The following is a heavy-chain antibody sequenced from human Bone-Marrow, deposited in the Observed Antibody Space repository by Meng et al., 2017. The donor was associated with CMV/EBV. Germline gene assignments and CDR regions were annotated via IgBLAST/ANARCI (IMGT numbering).Heavy chain of an antibody. Sequence: GSLRLSCTVSGYSISSGYYWGWIRQPPGKGLEWIGSIYHSGSTYYNPSLKSRVTISVDTSKNQFSLKLSSVTAADTAVYYCARYTFGGVRVYYYGMDVWGQGTMVTVSS. V-gene: IGHV4-38-2*02. CDR3: ARYTFGGVRVYYYGMDV. CDR1: GYSISSGYY. D-gene: IGHD3-16*01. J-gene: IGHJ6*02. CDR2: IYHSGST.